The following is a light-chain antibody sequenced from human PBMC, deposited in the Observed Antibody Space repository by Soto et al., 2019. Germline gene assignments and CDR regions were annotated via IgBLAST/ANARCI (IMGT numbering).Light chain of an antibody. V-gene: IGKV1-27*01. J-gene: IGKJ5*01. CDR2: AAS. CDR1: QAITDY. CDR3: QKYNSAPLT. Sequence: EIQLTQSPSTLSASVGDRVTIACRASQAITDYLAWYQQKPGKVPKLLIYAASTLQSGVPSRFSGSGSGTDFTLTISSLQPEDVATYYCQKYNSAPLTFGQGTRLEIK.